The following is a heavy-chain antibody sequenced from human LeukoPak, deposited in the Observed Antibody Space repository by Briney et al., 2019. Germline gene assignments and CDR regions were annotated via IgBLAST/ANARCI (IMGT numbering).Heavy chain of an antibody. CDR1: GFTVSNKY. CDR2: IYSGGST. J-gene: IGHJ4*02. CDR3: ARVRDYVWGS. D-gene: IGHD3-16*01. V-gene: IGHV3-66*01. Sequence: PGGSLRLSCAASGFTVSNKYMSWVRQAPGRGLEWVSVIYSGGSTYYADSVKGRFSISRDNAKNTLYLQMNSLRAEDTAVYYCARVRDYVWGSWGQGTLVTVSS.